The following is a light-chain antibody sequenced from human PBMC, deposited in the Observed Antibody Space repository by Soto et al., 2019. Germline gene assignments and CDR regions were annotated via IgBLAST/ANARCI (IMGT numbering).Light chain of an antibody. CDR1: QGISSY. Sequence: IQLTQSPSSLSASVGDRVTITCRASQGISSYLAWYQQKPGKAPKLLIYAASTLQRGVPSRFSASGSGTHFTLNRSSLQPEDFATYYCQQLNSYPQITFGQGKLLRL. V-gene: IGKV1-9*01. J-gene: IGKJ5*01. CDR3: QQLNSYPQIT. CDR2: AAS.